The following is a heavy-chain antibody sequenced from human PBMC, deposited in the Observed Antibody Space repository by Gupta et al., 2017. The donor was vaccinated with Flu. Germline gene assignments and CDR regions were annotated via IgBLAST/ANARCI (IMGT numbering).Heavy chain of an antibody. CDR2: IDGGGNAR. CDR3: ATSLTLLDH. J-gene: IGHJ4*02. V-gene: IGHV3-48*02. Sequence: EVQFVESGGGLVQRGGSLRLSCAASGFAFSPSPMNWVRQAPGKGLEWISYIDGGGNARYYADSVKGRFTVSRDNVESSLYLQMTGLRDEDSAMYYGATSLTLLDHCGQGTLVTVSS. D-gene: IGHD2-21*02. CDR1: GFAFSPSP.